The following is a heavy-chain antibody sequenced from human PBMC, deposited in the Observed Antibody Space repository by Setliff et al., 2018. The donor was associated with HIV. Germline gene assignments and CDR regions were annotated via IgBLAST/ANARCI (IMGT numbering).Heavy chain of an antibody. CDR1: GGSISSYY. J-gene: IGHJ4*02. Sequence: SETLSLTCTVSGGSISSYYWTWIRQHPGKGLEWIGYVFHTGTTYYNPSLKSRLTLSIDTSKNQFSLKLSSVTAADTAVYYCARDRYAGEIDYWGQGTLVTVSS. D-gene: IGHD3-10*01. CDR3: ARDRYAGEIDY. V-gene: IGHV4-59*06. CDR2: VFHTGTT.